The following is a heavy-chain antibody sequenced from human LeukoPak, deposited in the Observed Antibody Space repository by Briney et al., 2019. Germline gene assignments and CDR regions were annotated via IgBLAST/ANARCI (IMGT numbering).Heavy chain of an antibody. D-gene: IGHD2-2*01. V-gene: IGHV1-18*01. CDR2: ISAYNGNT. CDR1: GYTFTSYG. CDR3: AREGHCSSTSCHDAFDI. J-gene: IGHJ3*02. Sequence: ASVKVSCKASGYTFTSYGISWVRQAPGQGLEWMGWISAYNGNTNYAQKLQGRVTMTTDTSTSTAYMELRSLRSDDTAVYYCAREGHCSSTSCHDAFDIWGQGTMVTVSS.